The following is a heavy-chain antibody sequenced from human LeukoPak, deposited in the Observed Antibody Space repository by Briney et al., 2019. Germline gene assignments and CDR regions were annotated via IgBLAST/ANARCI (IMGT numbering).Heavy chain of an antibody. D-gene: IGHD3-22*01. CDR1: GFTFDDYG. Sequence: GGSLRLSCAASGFTFDDYGMSWVRQAPGKGLEWVSAISGSGGSTYYADSVKGRFTISRDNSKNTLYLQMNSLRAEDTAVYYCAKDITMIVVVNDAFDIWGQGTMVTVSS. CDR3: AKDITMIVVVNDAFDI. CDR2: ISGSGGST. J-gene: IGHJ3*02. V-gene: IGHV3-23*01.